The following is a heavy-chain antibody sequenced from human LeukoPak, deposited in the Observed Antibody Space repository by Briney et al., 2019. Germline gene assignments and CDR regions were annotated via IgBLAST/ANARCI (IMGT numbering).Heavy chain of an antibody. V-gene: IGHV1-69*04. CDR1: GGTFSSYA. D-gene: IGHD4-17*01. CDR3: ARDAPDYGDYFGPNDY. Sequence: ASVKVSCKASGGTFSSYAIRWVRQAPGQGLEWMGRIIPIFGIANYAQKFQGRVTITADKSTSTAYMELSSLRSEDTAVYYCARDAPDYGDYFGPNDYWGQGTLVTVSS. J-gene: IGHJ4*02. CDR2: IIPIFGIA.